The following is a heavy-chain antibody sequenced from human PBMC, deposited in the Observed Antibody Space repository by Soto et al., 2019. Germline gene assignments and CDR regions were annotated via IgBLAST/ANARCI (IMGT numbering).Heavy chain of an antibody. V-gene: IGHV1-2*02. D-gene: IGHD3-3*01. CDR2: INPNSGGT. CDR3: ARVHEFWSGYSVYYYGMDV. J-gene: IGHJ6*02. CDR1: GYTFTGYY. Sequence: ASVKVSCKASGYTFTGYYMHWVRQAPGQGLEWMGWINPNSGGTNYAQKFQGRVTMTRDTSINTAYMELSRLRYDETAVYYCARVHEFWSGYSVYYYGMDVWGQGTTVTVSS.